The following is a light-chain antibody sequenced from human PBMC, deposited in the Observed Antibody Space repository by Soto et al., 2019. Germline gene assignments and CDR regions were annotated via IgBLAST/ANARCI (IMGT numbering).Light chain of an antibody. J-gene: IGLJ1*01. CDR2: EVT. V-gene: IGLV2-14*01. CDR3: GSYTTTSYV. CDR1: SSDLGNYDY. Sequence: QSVLTQPASASGSPGQSITSSCTGASSDLGNYDYVSWYQQHPGKAPKLIIYEVTNRPSGVSSRFSGSKSGNTASLTISGLQADDEADYYCGSYTTTSYVFGSGTKVTVL.